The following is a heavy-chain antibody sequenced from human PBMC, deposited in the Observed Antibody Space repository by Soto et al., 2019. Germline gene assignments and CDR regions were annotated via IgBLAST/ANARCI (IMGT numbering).Heavy chain of an antibody. J-gene: IGHJ4*02. D-gene: IGHD3-16*02. Sequence: SETLSLTCSVSGGFVSSSSYSWGWIRQSPGKGLEWIGTIYSSENTYYNPSLLSRVTISVDTSKNQFSLKLSSVTAADTAVYYCARRDRSPHYRYWGQGTLVTVSS. CDR2: IYSSENT. CDR1: GGFVSSSSYS. V-gene: IGHV4-39*01. CDR3: ARRDRSPHYRY.